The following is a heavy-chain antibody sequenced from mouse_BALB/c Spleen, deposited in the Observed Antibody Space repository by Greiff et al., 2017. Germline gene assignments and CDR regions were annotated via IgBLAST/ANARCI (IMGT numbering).Heavy chain of an antibody. CDR3: TRDGDYGGYAMDY. D-gene: IGHD2-4*01. J-gene: IGHJ4*01. CDR2: ISSGGSYT. V-gene: IGHV5-6-4*01. CDR1: GFTFSSYT. Sequence: EVQRVESGGGLVKPGGSLKLSCAASGFTFSSYTMSWVRQTPEKRLEWVATISSGGSYTYYTDSVKGRFTISRDNAKNTLYLQMSSLKSEDTAMYYCTRDGDYGGYAMDYWGQGTSVTVSS.